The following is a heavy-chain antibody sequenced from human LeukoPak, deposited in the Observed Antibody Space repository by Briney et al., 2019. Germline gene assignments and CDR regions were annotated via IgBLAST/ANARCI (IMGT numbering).Heavy chain of an antibody. J-gene: IGHJ4*02. V-gene: IGHV3-30*04. Sequence: GGSLRLSCAASGFTFSSYAMHWVRQAPGKGLEWVAVISYDGSNKYYADSVKGRFTISRDNSKNTLYLQMNSLRAEDTAVYYCARDSSGWLGYYFDYWGQGTLVTVSS. CDR1: GFTFSSYA. CDR2: ISYDGSNK. CDR3: ARDSSGWLGYYFDY. D-gene: IGHD6-19*01.